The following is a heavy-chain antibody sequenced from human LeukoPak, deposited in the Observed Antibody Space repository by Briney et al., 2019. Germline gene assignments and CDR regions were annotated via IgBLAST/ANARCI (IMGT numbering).Heavy chain of an antibody. V-gene: IGHV1-2*02. CDR1: GYTFRDYY. Sequence: ASVKVSCKASGYTFRDYYLYWVRQAPRQGLEWLGWINPNSGGTNSAQKFQGRVTMNRDTSISTVYMELSRLRSDDTAVYYCARRDISDAFDIWGLGTMVTVSS. J-gene: IGHJ3*02. CDR3: ARRDISDAFDI. CDR2: INPNSGGT. D-gene: IGHD3-3*02.